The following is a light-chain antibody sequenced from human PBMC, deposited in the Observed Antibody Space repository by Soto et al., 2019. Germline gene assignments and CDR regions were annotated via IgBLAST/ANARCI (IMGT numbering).Light chain of an antibody. V-gene: IGKV1-39*01. CDR2: AAS. Sequence: DIQMTHSPSSLSAFVGDRVTITCRASLTISSYLNWYQQKSGKAPKLLISAASSLESGVPPRFSRSGSGKDFTLTITSLQPEDFATYYCKQSHSMLWTFGQGKKV. CDR1: LTISSY. J-gene: IGKJ1*01. CDR3: KQSHSMLWT.